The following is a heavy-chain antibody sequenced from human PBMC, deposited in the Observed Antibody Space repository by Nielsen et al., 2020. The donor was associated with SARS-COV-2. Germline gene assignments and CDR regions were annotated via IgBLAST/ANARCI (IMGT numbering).Heavy chain of an antibody. D-gene: IGHD6-13*01. J-gene: IGHJ5*02. CDR2: IKPRGSPI. Sequence: GGSLRLSCTVSGGSISSGDYYWSWIRQAPGKGLEWLSYIKPRGSPIFYADSVRGRFTISRDNAKNSLYLEMTSLRAEDTGLYYCARGDGSSWFANWGQGTPVTVSS. CDR3: ARGDGSSWFAN. V-gene: IGHV3-11*04. CDR1: GGSISSGDYY.